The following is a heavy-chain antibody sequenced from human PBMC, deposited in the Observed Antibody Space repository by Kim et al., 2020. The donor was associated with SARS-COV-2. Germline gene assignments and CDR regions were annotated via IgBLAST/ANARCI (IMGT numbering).Heavy chain of an antibody. V-gene: IGHV1-69*13. D-gene: IGHD3-22*01. J-gene: IGHJ4*02. Sequence: SVKVSCKASGGTFSSYAISWVRQAPGQGLEWMGGIIPIFGTANYAQKFQGRVTITADESTSTAYMELSSLRSEDTAVYYCARVDYYDSSGEIEQFDYWGQGTLVTVSS. CDR1: GGTFSSYA. CDR2: IIPIFGTA. CDR3: ARVDYYDSSGEIEQFDY.